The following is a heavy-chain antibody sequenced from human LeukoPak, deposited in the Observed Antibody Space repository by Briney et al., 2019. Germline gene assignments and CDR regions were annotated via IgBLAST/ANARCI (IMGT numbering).Heavy chain of an antibody. CDR3: AREDIVATIGSY. D-gene: IGHD5-12*01. Sequence: GGSLRLSCAASGFTFSSYGMHWVRQARGKGLEWVAVIWYDGSNKYYADSVKGRFTISRDNSKNTLYLQMNSLRAEDTAVYYCAREDIVATIGSYWGQGTLVTVSS. CDR1: GFTFSSYG. CDR2: IWYDGSNK. V-gene: IGHV3-33*01. J-gene: IGHJ4*02.